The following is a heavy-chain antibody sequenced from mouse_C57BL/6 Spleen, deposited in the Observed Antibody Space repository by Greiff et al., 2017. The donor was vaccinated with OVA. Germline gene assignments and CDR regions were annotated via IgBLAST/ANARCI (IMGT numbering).Heavy chain of an antibody. J-gene: IGHJ2*01. V-gene: IGHV1-26*01. D-gene: IGHD2-4*01. Sequence: EVQLQQSGPELVKPGASVKISCKASGYTFTDYYMNWVKQSPGKSLEWIGDINPNNGGTSYNQKFKGKATLTVDKSSSTAYMELSSLTSEDSAVYYCARLITYFDYWGQGTTLTVSS. CDR3: ARLITYFDY. CDR2: INPNNGGT. CDR1: GYTFTDYY.